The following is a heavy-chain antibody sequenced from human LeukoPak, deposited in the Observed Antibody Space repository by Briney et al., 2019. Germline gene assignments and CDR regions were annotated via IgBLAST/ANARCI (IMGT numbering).Heavy chain of an antibody. J-gene: IGHJ4*02. Sequence: GGSLRLSCAASGFTFSSYSMNWVRQAPGKGLEWVSSISSSSSYIYYADSVKGRFTITRDNAKNSLYLQMNSLRAEDTAVYYCARGGRIAALDYWGQGTLVTVSS. CDR1: GFTFSSYS. CDR2: ISSSSSYI. CDR3: ARGGRIAALDY. D-gene: IGHD6-6*01. V-gene: IGHV3-21*01.